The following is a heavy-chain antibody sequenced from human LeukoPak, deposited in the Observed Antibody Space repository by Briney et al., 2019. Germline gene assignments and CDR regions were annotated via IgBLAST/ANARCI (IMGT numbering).Heavy chain of an antibody. J-gene: IGHJ4*02. CDR2: MNPNSGNT. V-gene: IGHV1-8*02. CDR3: ARGLKRFGVGASTPNDY. Sequence: ASGKVSCKSAGGTFSSYAINWVRQATGQGLGWMGGMNPNSGNTGYAQKFQGRGTMTMNTSINTAYMELSSLRSEDTAVYYCARGLKRFGVGASTPNDYWGQGTMVTVSS. CDR1: GGTFSSYA. D-gene: IGHD3-10*01.